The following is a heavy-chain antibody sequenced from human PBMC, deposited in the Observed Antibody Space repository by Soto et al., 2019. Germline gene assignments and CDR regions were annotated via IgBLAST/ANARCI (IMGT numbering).Heavy chain of an antibody. CDR1: GGSISSGDYY. D-gene: IGHD3-3*01. CDR2: IYYSGST. V-gene: IGHV4-30-4*01. Sequence: PSETLSLTCTVSGGSISSGDYYWSWIRQPPGKGLEWIGYIYYSGSTYYNPSLKSRVTISVDTSKNQFSLKLSSVTAADTAVYYCARGKAYYDFWSGARIMDVWGQGTTVTVSS. J-gene: IGHJ6*02. CDR3: ARGKAYYDFWSGARIMDV.